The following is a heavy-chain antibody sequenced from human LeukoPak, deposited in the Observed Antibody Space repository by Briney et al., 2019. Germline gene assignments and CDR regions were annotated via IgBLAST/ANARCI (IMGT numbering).Heavy chain of an antibody. J-gene: IGHJ4*02. CDR2: ISSSSSMI. CDR3: ASNMYSADSYLYPF. Sequence: GGSLRLSCAASGFPFSGYSMHWVRQAPGKGLEWLSYISSSSSMICYADSVKGRFTICRDNAKNSLYLQMNSLRAEDTAVYYCASNMYSADSYLYPFWGQGTLVTVSS. V-gene: IGHV3-48*04. CDR1: GFPFSGYS. D-gene: IGHD1-26*01.